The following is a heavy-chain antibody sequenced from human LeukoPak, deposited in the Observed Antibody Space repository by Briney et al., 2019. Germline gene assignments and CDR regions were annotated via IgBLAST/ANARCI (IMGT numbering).Heavy chain of an antibody. V-gene: IGHV1-2*06. D-gene: IGHD5-18*01. Sequence: GASVKVSCKASGYTFTGYYMHWVRQAPGQGLEWMGRINPNSGGTNYAQKFQGRVTMTRDTSISTACMELSRLRSDDTAVYYCARRNAAMVPYFDYWGQGTLVTVSS. CDR3: ARRNAAMVPYFDY. CDR1: GYTFTGYY. CDR2: INPNSGGT. J-gene: IGHJ4*02.